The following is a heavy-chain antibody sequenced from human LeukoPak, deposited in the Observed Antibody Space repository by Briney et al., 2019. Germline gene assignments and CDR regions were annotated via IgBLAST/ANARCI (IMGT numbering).Heavy chain of an antibody. CDR2: INHSGST. CDR1: GGSFSGYY. D-gene: IGHD2-2*01. Sequence: SETLSLTCAVYGGSFSGYYWSWIRQPPGKGLEWIGEINHSGSTNYNPSLKSRVTISVDTSKNQFSLKLSSVTAADTAVYYCARDPALLVPAACYYYYYGMDVWGKGTTVTVSS. V-gene: IGHV4-34*01. CDR3: ARDPALLVPAACYYYYYGMDV. J-gene: IGHJ6*04.